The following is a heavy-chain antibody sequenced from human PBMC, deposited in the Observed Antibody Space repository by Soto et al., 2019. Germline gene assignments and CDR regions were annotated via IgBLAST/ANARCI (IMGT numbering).Heavy chain of an antibody. J-gene: IGHJ3*02. V-gene: IGHV1-18*01. CDR3: ARGRGSGSYYKIRNAFDI. Sequence: GASVKVSCKASGYTFTSYGISWVRQAPGQRLEWMGWISAYNGNTNYAQKLQGRVTMTTDTSTSTAYMELRSLRSDDTAVYYCARGRGSGSYYKIRNAFDIWGQGTMVTVSS. D-gene: IGHD3-10*01. CDR1: GYTFTSYG. CDR2: ISAYNGNT.